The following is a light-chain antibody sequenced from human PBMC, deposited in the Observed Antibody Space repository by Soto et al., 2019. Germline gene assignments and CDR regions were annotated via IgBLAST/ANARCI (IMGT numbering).Light chain of an antibody. V-gene: IGLV2-14*01. Sequence: QSALTQPASVSGSPGQSITISCTGTSSDVGGYHYVSWYQQHPGKAPKLMIYDVSTRPSGVSNRFSGSKSGNTASLTISGLQAEDEADYYCSSYTTSSTYYVFGTGTKLTVL. J-gene: IGLJ1*01. CDR3: SSYTTSSTYYV. CDR2: DVS. CDR1: SSDVGGYHY.